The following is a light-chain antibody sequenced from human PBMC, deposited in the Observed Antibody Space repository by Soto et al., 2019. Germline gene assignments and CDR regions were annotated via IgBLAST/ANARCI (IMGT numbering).Light chain of an antibody. Sequence: TQSPGTLSLSPGERATLSCRASQSVSRRLAWYQQKPGKAPKLLIYDASSLESGVPSRFSGRGSGTEFTLTISSLQPDDCATYYCHTYNSYSLHTFGQGTKLEIK. J-gene: IGKJ2*01. CDR2: DAS. V-gene: IGKV1-5*01. CDR1: QSVSRR. CDR3: HTYNSYSLHT.